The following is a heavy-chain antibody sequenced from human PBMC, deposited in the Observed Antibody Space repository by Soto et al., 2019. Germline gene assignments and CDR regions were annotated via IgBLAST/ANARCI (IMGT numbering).Heavy chain of an antibody. CDR1: GYTFTSYY. Sequence: ASVKVSCKASGYTFTSYYMHWVRQAPGQGLEWMGIINPSGGSTSYAQKFQGRVTMTRDTPTSTVYMELSSLRSEDTAVYYCARDSLLDTAWNYWGQGTLVTVSS. V-gene: IGHV1-46*01. CDR2: INPSGGST. D-gene: IGHD5-18*01. CDR3: ARDSLLDTAWNY. J-gene: IGHJ4*02.